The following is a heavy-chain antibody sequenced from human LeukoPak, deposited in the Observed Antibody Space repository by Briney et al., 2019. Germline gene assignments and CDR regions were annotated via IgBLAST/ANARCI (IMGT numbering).Heavy chain of an antibody. D-gene: IGHD3-3*01. CDR3: AKDRGLVLRFLEWYNYYYGMDV. Sequence: GMSLRLSCAASGFTFSSYGMHWVRQAPGKGLEWVAVISYDGSNKYYADSVKGRFTISRDNSKNTLYLQMNSLRAEDTAVYYCAKDRGLVLRFLEWYNYYYGMDVWGQGTTVTVSS. CDR1: GFTFSSYG. CDR2: ISYDGSNK. V-gene: IGHV3-30*18. J-gene: IGHJ6*02.